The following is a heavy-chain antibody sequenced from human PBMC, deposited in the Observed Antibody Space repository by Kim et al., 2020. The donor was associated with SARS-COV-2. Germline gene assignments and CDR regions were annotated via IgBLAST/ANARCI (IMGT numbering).Heavy chain of an antibody. J-gene: IGHJ4*03. CDR1: GFTFDDYA. CDR2: ISWNSGSI. V-gene: IGHV3-9*01. Sequence: GGSLRLSCAASGFTFDDYAMHWVRQAPGKGLEWVSGISWNSGSIGYADSVKGRFTISRDNAKNSLYLQMNSLRAEDTALYYCAKDLTEVAGTLGAHTGVDTWGRRAPVTVSS. CDR3: AKDLTEVAGTLGAHTGVDT. D-gene: IGHD6-19*01.